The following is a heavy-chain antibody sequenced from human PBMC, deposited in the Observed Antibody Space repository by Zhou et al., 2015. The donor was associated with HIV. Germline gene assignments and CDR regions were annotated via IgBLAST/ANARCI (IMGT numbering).Heavy chain of an antibody. J-gene: IGHJ6*02. V-gene: IGHV1-69*12. CDR1: GGTFSSYA. CDR3: ARAPAPGYDILTGYPPDYYYYGMDV. D-gene: IGHD3-9*01. CDR2: IIPIFGTA. Sequence: QVQLVQSGAEVKKPGSSVKVSCKASGGTFSSYAISWVRQAPGQGLEWMGGIIPIFGTANYAQKFQGRVTITADESTSTAYMELSSLRSEDTAVYYCARAPAPGYDILTGYPPDYYYYGMDVWGQGTTVTVSS.